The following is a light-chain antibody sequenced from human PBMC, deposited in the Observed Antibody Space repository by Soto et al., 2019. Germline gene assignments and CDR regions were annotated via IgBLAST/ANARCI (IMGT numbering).Light chain of an antibody. V-gene: IGLV1-44*01. CDR3: AAWDDSLNGVV. CDR1: SSTIGSNT. CDR2: SNN. J-gene: IGLJ2*01. Sequence: QSVLTQPPSASGTPGQRVTISCSGSSSTIGSNTVNWYQQLPGTAPKLLIYSNNQRPSGVPDRFSGSKSGTSASLAISGLQSEDEADHYCAAWDDSLNGVVFGGGTKLTVL.